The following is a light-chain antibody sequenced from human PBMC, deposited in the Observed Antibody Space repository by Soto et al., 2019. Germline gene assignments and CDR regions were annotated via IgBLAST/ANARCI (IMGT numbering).Light chain of an antibody. Sequence: AIQLTQSPSSLSASVGDRVTITCRASQGISSALAWYQQKPGKATKLLIYDASSLKSGVPSRFSGSGSGTDFTLTISSPQPVDFATYYCQQFNRYPPLTFGGGTKVDMK. CDR3: QQFNRYPPLT. J-gene: IGKJ4*01. V-gene: IGKV1-13*02. CDR2: DAS. CDR1: QGISSA.